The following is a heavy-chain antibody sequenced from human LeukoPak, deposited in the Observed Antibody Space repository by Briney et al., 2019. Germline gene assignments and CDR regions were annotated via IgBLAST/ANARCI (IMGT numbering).Heavy chain of an antibody. D-gene: IGHD6-6*01. CDR3: ARLQSSSSRYYYYYGMDV. J-gene: IGHJ6*02. CDR1: GYIFTNYW. V-gene: IGHV5-51*01. CDR2: IYPVDSDT. Sequence: GGSLKISCKGSGYIFTNYWIAGVRQMPGKGLEGMGIIYPVDSDTRYSPSFQGQVTISADKSISTAYLQWSSLKASDTAMYYCARLQSSSSRYYYYYGMDVWGQGTTVTVSS.